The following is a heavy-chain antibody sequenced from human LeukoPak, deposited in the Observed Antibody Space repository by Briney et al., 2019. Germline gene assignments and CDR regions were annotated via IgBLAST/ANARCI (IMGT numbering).Heavy chain of an antibody. D-gene: IGHD6-13*01. CDR1: GGSISSYY. J-gene: IGHJ4*02. V-gene: IGHV4-4*07. CDR3: ARSPGSSWSALFDY. CDR2: TYTSGST. Sequence: PSETLSLTCTVSGGSISSYYWSWIRQPAGKGLEWIGRTYTSGSTNYNPSLKSRVTMSVDTFKNQFSLKLSSVTAADTAVYYCARSPGSSWSALFDYWGQGTLVTVSS.